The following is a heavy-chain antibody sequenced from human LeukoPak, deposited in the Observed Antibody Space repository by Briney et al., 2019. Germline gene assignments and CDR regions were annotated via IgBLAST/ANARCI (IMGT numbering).Heavy chain of an antibody. J-gene: IGHJ4*02. CDR3: AREQTFPYFDS. D-gene: IGHD3-16*01. V-gene: IGHV3-66*01. Sequence: PGGSLRLSCAASGFTVSSNYMSWVRQAPGKGLEWVSVIYSGGSTYYADSVKGRFTISRDNSKNTLYLQMNSLRAEDTAVYYCAREQTFPYFDSWGQGTLVTVSS. CDR2: IYSGGST. CDR1: GFTVSSNY.